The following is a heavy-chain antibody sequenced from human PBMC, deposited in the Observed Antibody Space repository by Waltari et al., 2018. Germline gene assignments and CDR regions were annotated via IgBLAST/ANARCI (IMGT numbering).Heavy chain of an antibody. J-gene: IGHJ4*02. D-gene: IGHD6-6*01. CDR3: ARSQLNR. V-gene: IGHV4-34*01. CDR1: GGSSSGYY. Sequence: QVQLQQWGAGLLKPAETLSLTCAVYGGSSSGYYWSWIRQPPGKGLEWIGEINHSGSTNYNPSLKSRVTISVDTSKNQFSLKLSSVTAADTAVYYCARSQLNRWGQGTLVTVSS. CDR2: INHSGST.